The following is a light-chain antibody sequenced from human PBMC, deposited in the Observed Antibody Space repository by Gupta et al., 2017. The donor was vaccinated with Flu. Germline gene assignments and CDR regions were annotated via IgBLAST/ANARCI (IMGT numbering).Light chain of an antibody. J-gene: IGKJ2*01. CDR2: AAS. CDR3: LQSDSTPNT. V-gene: IGKV1-39*01. CDR1: QSISSY. Sequence: PSSLSASVGDRVTITCRASQSISSYLNWYQQKPGKAPKLLIYAASSLQSGVPSRFSGSGSGTDFTLTIIRLQPEDFATYYCLQSDSTPNTFGQGTKMEIK.